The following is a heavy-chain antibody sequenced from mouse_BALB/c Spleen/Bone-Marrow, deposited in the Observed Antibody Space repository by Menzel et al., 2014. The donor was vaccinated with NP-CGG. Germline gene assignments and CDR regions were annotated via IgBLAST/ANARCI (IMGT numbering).Heavy chain of an antibody. CDR3: ARDPGFAY. Sequence: EVKLVESGGGLVQPGGSLKLSCAASGFTFSSYGMSWVRRTPDKRLELVATINSYGGSTYYPDSVKGRFTISRDNAKNTLYLQMSSLKSEDTAMYFCARDPGFAYWGQGTLVTVSA. V-gene: IGHV5-6-3*01. J-gene: IGHJ3*01. CDR2: INSYGGST. CDR1: GFTFSSYG.